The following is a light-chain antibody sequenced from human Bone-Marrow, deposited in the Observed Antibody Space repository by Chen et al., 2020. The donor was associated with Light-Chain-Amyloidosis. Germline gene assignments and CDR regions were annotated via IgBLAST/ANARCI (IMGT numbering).Light chain of an antibody. J-gene: IGLJ1*01. Sequence: QSALTQPASLSGSPGQSITLSCTGTSSDVGGDNHVSWYQQHPDKAPKLMIYEVTNRPSWVPDRFSGSKSDNTASLTISGLQNEDEADYFCSSYTITNTLVFGSGTRVTVL. CDR1: SSDVGGDNH. CDR3: SSYTITNTLV. V-gene: IGLV2-14*01. CDR2: EVT.